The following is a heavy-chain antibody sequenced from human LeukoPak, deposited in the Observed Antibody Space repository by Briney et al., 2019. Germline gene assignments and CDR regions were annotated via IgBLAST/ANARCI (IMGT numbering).Heavy chain of an antibody. D-gene: IGHD2-8*02. Sequence: ASVKVSCKASGYTFTGYYIHWVRQAPGQGPEWMGWINPHSGATNYAQKFRGRVTMTRDTSTTTVYMELSSLRSEDTAVYYCAREESGGYFDYWGQGTLVTVSS. CDR1: GYTFTGYY. CDR2: INPHSGAT. J-gene: IGHJ4*02. CDR3: AREESGGYFDY. V-gene: IGHV1-2*02.